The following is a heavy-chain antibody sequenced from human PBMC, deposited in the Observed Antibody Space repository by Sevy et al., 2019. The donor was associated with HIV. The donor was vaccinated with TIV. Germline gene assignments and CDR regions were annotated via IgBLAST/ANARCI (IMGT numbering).Heavy chain of an antibody. CDR2: ISYDGSNK. Sequence: GGSLRLSCAASGFTFSSYGMHWVRQAPGKGLEWVAVISYDGSNKYYADSVKGRFTISRDNSKNTLYLQMNSLRAEDTAGYYCAKEAVGSGYSSSWYRGAGYYYYGMDVWGQGTTVTVSS. D-gene: IGHD6-13*01. CDR3: AKEAVGSGYSSSWYRGAGYYYYGMDV. CDR1: GFTFSSYG. J-gene: IGHJ6*02. V-gene: IGHV3-30*18.